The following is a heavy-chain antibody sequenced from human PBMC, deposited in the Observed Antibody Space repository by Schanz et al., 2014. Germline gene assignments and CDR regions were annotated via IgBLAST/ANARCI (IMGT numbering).Heavy chain of an antibody. J-gene: IGHJ3*02. V-gene: IGHV3-30*14. D-gene: IGHD2-8*01. CDR3: ARLGRMGAFDI. CDR1: GFTFNGHA. CDR2: TSYDGSQK. Sequence: QVQLVESGGGVVQPGGSLRLSCESSGFTFNGHAMHWVRQAPGKGLEWVAVTSYDGSQKYYTDSVKGRFTVSRDNSKNTLYLQMNSLRAEDTAVYYCARLGRMGAFDIWGQGTMVTVSS.